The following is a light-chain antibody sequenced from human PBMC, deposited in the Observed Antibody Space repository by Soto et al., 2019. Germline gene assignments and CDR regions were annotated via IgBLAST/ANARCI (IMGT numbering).Light chain of an antibody. CDR3: QQYARTSWT. J-gene: IGKJ1*01. Sequence: EIVLTQSPGTLSLSPGEGATLSCRASQSVSTNFFAWYQQKPGQAPRLLIYGASTRATGIPDRFSGSGSGTHFTLTISRLEPEDFAVYYCQQYARTSWTFGQGTKVDIK. V-gene: IGKV3-20*01. CDR2: GAS. CDR1: QSVSTNF.